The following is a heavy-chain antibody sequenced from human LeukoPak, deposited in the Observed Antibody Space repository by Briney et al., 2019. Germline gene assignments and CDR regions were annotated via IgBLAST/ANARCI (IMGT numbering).Heavy chain of an antibody. CDR1: GGSISSYY. J-gene: IGHJ5*02. CDR2: IYYSGST. Sequence: PSETLSLTCTVSGGSISSYYWSWIRQPPGKGLEWIGYIYYSGSTNYNPSLKSRVTISVDTSKNQFSLKLSSVTAADTAVYYCAREQGSGLLNWFDPWGQGTLVTVSS. V-gene: IGHV4-59*01. CDR3: AREQGSGLLNWFDP. D-gene: IGHD2-15*01.